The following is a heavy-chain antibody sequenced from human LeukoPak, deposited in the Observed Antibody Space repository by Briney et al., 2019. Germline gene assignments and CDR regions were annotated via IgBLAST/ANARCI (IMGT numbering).Heavy chain of an antibody. CDR1: GFTFSGYG. Sequence: GGSLRLSCAASGFTFSGYGTHWVRQAPGKGLEWVAFIQYDGSNEYYVDSVKGRFTFSRDNSKNMLYLQMNSLRAEDTAVYYCAKGQGWYVDYWGQGTLVTVSS. CDR2: IQYDGSNE. V-gene: IGHV3-30*02. CDR3: AKGQGWYVDY. D-gene: IGHD6-19*01. J-gene: IGHJ4*02.